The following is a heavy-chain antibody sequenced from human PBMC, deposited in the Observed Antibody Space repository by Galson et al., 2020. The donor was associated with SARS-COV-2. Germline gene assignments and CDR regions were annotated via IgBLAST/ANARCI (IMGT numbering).Heavy chain of an antibody. CDR1: GFTFSNYA. CDR3: AKHSDDILTAFDY. V-gene: IGHV3-23*01. J-gene: IGHJ4*02. D-gene: IGHD3-9*01. CDR2: IDRGRGDFT. Sequence: GGSLRLSCAASGFTFSNYAMSWVRQAPGKGLDWVSTIDRGRGDFTDYADSVKGRFTLSRDNSKNTLYLQMNSLRAEDTALYYCAKHSDDILTAFDYWGQGTLVTVSS.